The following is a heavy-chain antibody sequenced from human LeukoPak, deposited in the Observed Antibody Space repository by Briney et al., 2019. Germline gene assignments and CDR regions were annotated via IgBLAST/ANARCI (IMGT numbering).Heavy chain of an antibody. V-gene: IGHV4-34*01. D-gene: IGHD3-3*01. Sequence: SETLSLTCAVYGGSFSGYYWSWIRQPPGKGLEWIGEINHSGTTNYNPSLKSRVTISVDTSKNQFSLKLSSVTAADTAVYYCAREGGFYRPLDYSGQGTLVTVSS. CDR3: AREGGFYRPLDY. CDR1: GGSFSGYY. CDR2: INHSGTT. J-gene: IGHJ4*02.